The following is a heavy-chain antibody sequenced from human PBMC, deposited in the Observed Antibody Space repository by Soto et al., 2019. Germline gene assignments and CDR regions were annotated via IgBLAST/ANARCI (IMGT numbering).Heavy chain of an antibody. J-gene: IGHJ5*02. CDR2: INSDGSST. CDR1: GFTFSSYW. V-gene: IGHV3-74*01. D-gene: IGHD6-13*01. Sequence: EVQLVESGGGLVQPGGSLRLSCAASGFTFSSYWMHWVRQAPGKGLVWVSRINSDGSSTSYADSVEGRFTISRDNAKNTLYLQMNSLRAEDTAVYYCARARAIAAAGISWFDPWGQGTLVTVSS. CDR3: ARARAIAAAGISWFDP.